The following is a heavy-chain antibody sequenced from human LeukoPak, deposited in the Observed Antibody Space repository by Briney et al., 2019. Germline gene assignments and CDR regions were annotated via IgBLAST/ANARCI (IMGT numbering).Heavy chain of an antibody. Sequence: SETLSLTCTVSGVSISSYYWSWIRQPAGKGLEWIGRIYTSGSTNYNPSLNSRVTISVDTSKNEFSLKLSAVTAADTAVYYCARGPPYAPGVLGVWGKGTTVTISS. V-gene: IGHV4-4*07. J-gene: IGHJ6*04. D-gene: IGHD7-27*01. CDR2: IYTSGST. CDR3: ARGPPYAPGVLGV. CDR1: GVSISSYY.